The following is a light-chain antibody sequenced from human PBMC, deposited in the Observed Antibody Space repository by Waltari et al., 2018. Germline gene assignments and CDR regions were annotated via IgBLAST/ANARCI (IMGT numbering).Light chain of an antibody. CDR2: WAS. J-gene: IGKJ2*01. CDR1: RNILYSSNNKNH. Sequence: DIVMTQSPDSLTASLGERATINCKSSRNILYSSNNKNHLAWYQQKPGQPPKLLIYWASTRDSVVPDRFSGSGSGTDFTLTISSLQPEDVAVYYCQQYYTTPPYTFGQGTKLEIK. V-gene: IGKV4-1*01. CDR3: QQYYTTPPYT.